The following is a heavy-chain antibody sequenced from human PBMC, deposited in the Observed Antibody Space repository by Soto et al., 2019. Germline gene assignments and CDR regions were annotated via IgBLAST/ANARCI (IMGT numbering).Heavy chain of an antibody. J-gene: IGHJ3*02. D-gene: IGHD1-26*01. CDR3: AREGYYGDAFDI. Sequence: ASVKVSCKASGYTFTSYGISWVRQAPGQGLEWMGCISAYNGNTNYAQKLQGRVTMNTDTSTSTAYMELRGLGSDDTAGDYCAREGYYGDAFDIWGQGTMVTVSS. CDR2: ISAYNGNT. CDR1: GYTFTSYG. V-gene: IGHV1-18*01.